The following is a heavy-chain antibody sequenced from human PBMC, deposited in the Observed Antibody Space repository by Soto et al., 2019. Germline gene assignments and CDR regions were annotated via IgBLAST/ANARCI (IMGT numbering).Heavy chain of an antibody. V-gene: IGHV3-48*01. D-gene: IGHD5-12*01. CDR1: GFTFSRYA. CDR2: INHDSGTI. Sequence: EVQLVESGGGLVQPGGSLRLSCAASGFTFSRYAMNWIRQAPGKGLEWVSYINHDSGTIYYADSVKGRFTISRDNANNLLSLQVNSLRAEDTAVYYCARDRGYTGYDFAYWGQGTLVTVSS. CDR3: ARDRGYTGYDFAY. J-gene: IGHJ4*02.